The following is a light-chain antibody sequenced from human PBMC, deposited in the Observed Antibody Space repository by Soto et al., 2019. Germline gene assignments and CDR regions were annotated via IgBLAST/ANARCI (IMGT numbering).Light chain of an antibody. J-gene: IGLJ2*01. CDR1: SCNIGSNT. CDR2: SNN. V-gene: IGLV1-44*01. Sequence: QSVLTQPPSASGTPGQRVTISCSGSSCNIGSNTVNWYQQLPGTAPKLLIYSNNQRPSGVPDRFSGSKSGTSASLAISGLQSEDEADYYCAAGDDSLNGVLFGGGTKLTVL. CDR3: AAGDDSLNGVL.